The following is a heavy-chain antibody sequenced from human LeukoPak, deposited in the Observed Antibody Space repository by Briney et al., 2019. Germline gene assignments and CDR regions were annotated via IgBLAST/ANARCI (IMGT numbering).Heavy chain of an antibody. CDR2: IYYSGST. Sequence: AETLSLSCTVSGGSISSYYWSWIRQPPGKGLEWIGYIYYSGSTNYNPSLKSRVTISVDTSENQFSLKLSSVTAADTAVYYCARGRRDFWSAIPSAWFDPWGQGTLVPVFS. V-gene: IGHV4-59*01. CDR3: ARGRRDFWSAIPSAWFDP. CDR1: GGSISSYY. J-gene: IGHJ5*02. D-gene: IGHD3-3*01.